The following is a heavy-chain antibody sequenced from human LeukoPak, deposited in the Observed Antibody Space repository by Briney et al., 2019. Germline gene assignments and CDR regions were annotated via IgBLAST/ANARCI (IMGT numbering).Heavy chain of an antibody. V-gene: IGHV1-2*02. CDR2: INPNSGGT. Sequence: ASVKVSCKASGGTFSSYAISWVRQAPGQGLEWMGWINPNSGGTNYAQKFQGRVTMTRDTSISTAYMELSRLRSDDTAVYYCAREGDYGDQSNYYYYMDVWGKGTTVTISS. D-gene: IGHD4-17*01. CDR3: AREGDYGDQSNYYYYMDV. CDR1: GGTFSSYA. J-gene: IGHJ6*03.